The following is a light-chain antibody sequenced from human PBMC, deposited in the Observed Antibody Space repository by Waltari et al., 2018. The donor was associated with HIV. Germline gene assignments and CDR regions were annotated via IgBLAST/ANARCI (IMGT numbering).Light chain of an antibody. CDR2: DAS. CDR1: QDIIGA. J-gene: IGKJ4*01. V-gene: IGKV1-13*02. CDR3: QQFNSYPLT. Sequence: AIQLTQSPSSLSASFGDRVTITCRASQDIIGALAWYQQKPGKPPKLLIHDASILETGVPSKFSGSGAGADFTLTISSLQPEDFATYYCQQFNSYPLTFGAGTKVEIK.